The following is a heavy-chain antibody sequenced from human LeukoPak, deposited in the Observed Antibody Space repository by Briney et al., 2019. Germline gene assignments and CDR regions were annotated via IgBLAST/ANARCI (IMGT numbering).Heavy chain of an antibody. Sequence: GGSLRLSCAASRFTFTSYWMSWVRQAPGKGLEWVANIKQDTSEKYYVDSVKGRFTVSRDNAKNSLYLQMNSLRAEDTAVYYCARDRGYGSGSYYDYWGQGTLVTVSS. D-gene: IGHD3-10*01. CDR2: IKQDTSEK. V-gene: IGHV3-7*03. CDR1: RFTFTSYW. J-gene: IGHJ4*02. CDR3: ARDRGYGSGSYYDY.